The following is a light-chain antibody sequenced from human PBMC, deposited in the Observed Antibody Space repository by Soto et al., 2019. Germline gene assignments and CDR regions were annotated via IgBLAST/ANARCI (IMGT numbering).Light chain of an antibody. Sequence: QSALTQPASVSGSPGQSITISCTGTSSDIGAYNYVSWYQQDPGKAPKLMIFDVSNRPSGVSDRFSGSKSGNTASLTISGLQGEDEADYYCTSYTTSAIVVFGGGTKVTVL. CDR1: SSDIGAYNY. V-gene: IGLV2-14*01. CDR3: TSYTTSAIVV. CDR2: DVS. J-gene: IGLJ2*01.